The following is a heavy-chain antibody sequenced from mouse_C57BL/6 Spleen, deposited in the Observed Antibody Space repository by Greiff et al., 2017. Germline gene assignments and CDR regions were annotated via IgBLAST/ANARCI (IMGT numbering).Heavy chain of an antibody. Sequence: EVQVVESGGGLVKPGGSLKLSCAASGFTFSSYAMSWVRQTPEKRLAWVATISDGGSYTYYPDNVKGRFTISRDNAKNNLYLQMSHLKSEDTAMYYCARERLSYFDYWGQGTTLTVSS. D-gene: IGHD3-2*02. V-gene: IGHV5-4*01. J-gene: IGHJ2*01. CDR1: GFTFSSYA. CDR3: ARERLSYFDY. CDR2: ISDGGSYT.